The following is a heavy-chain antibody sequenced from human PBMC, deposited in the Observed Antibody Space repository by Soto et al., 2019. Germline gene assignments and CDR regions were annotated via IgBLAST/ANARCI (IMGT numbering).Heavy chain of an antibody. V-gene: IGHV3-30*18. D-gene: IGHD6-13*01. CDR3: AKDVAQQPVLNYGMDV. J-gene: IGHJ6*02. CDR1: GFTFRSFG. Sequence: QVQLVESGGGVIQPGTSLSLSCGSSGFTFRSFGMYWVRQAPGKGLEWVAVVSYDGNHKYYADSVKGRFTVTRDTVKHMLYLQTNSLRVAEQAVYYCAKDVAQQPVLNYGMDVWGQGTTVTVSS. CDR2: VSYDGNHK.